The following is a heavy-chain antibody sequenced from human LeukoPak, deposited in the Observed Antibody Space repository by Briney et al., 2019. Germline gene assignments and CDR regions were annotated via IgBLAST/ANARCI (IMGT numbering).Heavy chain of an antibody. Sequence: GASVKVSCKASRYTFTGYYMHWVRQAPGQGLEWMGWINPNSGGTNYAQKFQGRVTMTRDTSISTAYMELSRLRSDDTAVYYCARDRNGRGWFGESEFDYWGQGTLVTVSS. V-gene: IGHV1-2*02. J-gene: IGHJ4*02. D-gene: IGHD3-10*01. CDR2: INPNSGGT. CDR3: ARDRNGRGWFGESEFDY. CDR1: RYTFTGYY.